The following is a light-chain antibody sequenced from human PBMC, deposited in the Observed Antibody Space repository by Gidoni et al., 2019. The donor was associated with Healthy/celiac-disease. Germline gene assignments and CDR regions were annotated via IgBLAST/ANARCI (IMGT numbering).Light chain of an antibody. CDR2: DAS. V-gene: IGKV3-11*01. Sequence: EIVLPQSPATLSLSPGERATLSCRASQSVSSYLAWYQQKPGQAPRLLIYDASNRATGIPARFSGSGSGTDFTLTISSLEPEDCAVYYCQQRSNWPQYTFGQGTKLEIK. CDR1: QSVSSY. CDR3: QQRSNWPQYT. J-gene: IGKJ2*01.